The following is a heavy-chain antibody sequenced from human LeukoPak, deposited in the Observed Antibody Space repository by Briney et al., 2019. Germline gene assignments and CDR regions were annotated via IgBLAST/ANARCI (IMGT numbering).Heavy chain of an antibody. CDR3: ARAKTYSSSSSAFDI. V-gene: IGHV4-4*02. CDR2: IYHSGST. Sequence: PSETLSLTCAVSGGSISSSNWWSWVRQPPGKGLEWIGEIYHSGSTNYNPSLKSRVTISVDKSKNQFSLKLSSVTAADTAVYYCARAKTYSSSSSAFDIWGQGTMVTVSS. J-gene: IGHJ3*02. CDR1: GGSISSSNW. D-gene: IGHD6-6*01.